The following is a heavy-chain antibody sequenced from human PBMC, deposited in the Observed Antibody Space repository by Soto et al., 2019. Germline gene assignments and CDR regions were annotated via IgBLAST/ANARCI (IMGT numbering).Heavy chain of an antibody. CDR1: GYAFTTYG. Sequence: QVHLVQSGAEVKKPGASVKVSCKGSGYAFTTYGITWVRQAPGQGLEWMGWISAHNGNTNYAQKLQGRVTVTRDTSTSTAYMVLRGLRADDTAVYYCARGRYGGYWGQGAVVSVSS. D-gene: IGHD3-10*01. CDR3: ARGRYGGY. J-gene: IGHJ4*02. CDR2: ISAHNGNT. V-gene: IGHV1-18*01.